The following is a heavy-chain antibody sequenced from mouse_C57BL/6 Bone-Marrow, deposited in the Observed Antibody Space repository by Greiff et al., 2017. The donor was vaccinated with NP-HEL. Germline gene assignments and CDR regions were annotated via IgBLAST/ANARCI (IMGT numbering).Heavy chain of an antibody. V-gene: IGHV3-6*01. Sequence: EVHLVESGPGLVKPSQSLSLTCSVTGYSITSGYYWNWIRQFPGNKLEWMGYISYDGSNNYNPSLKNRISITRDTSKNQFFLKLNSVTTEDTATYYCARGSSYRYFDVWGTGTTVTVSS. J-gene: IGHJ1*03. CDR3: ARGSSYRYFDV. CDR2: ISYDGSN. D-gene: IGHD1-1*01. CDR1: GYSITSGYY.